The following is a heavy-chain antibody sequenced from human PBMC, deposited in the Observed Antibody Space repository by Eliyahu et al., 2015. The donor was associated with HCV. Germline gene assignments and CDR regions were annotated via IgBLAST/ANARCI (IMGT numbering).Heavy chain of an antibody. Sequence: QVQLVDSGGGVVQPGRSLRLSCEASGFTFSSYGMHWVRQAPGKGLEWVAXISYDGTHKFYADSVKGRFTISRDNSKNTLYLQMNSLRAEDTAVYYCARPAVVPGVWYFDLWGRGTLVTVSS. J-gene: IGHJ2*01. V-gene: IGHV3-30*03. CDR2: ISYDGTHK. CDR3: ARPAVVPGVWYFDL. D-gene: IGHD2-15*01. CDR1: GFTFSSYG.